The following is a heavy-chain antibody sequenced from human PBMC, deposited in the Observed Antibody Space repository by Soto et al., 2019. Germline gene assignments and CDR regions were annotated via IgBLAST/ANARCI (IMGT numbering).Heavy chain of an antibody. CDR2: IYYSGST. CDR1: GGSISSSSYY. CDR3: ASQSYWSSTSCLDYFDC. J-gene: IGHJ4*02. Sequence: QLQLQESGPGLVRPSETLSLTCTVSGGSISSSSYYWGCIRHPPGKGLEWIGSIYYSGSTYYNPPLKSRVIISVDTSKNQLSLKLSSGTAADTAVYYCASQSYWSSTSCLDYFDCSGQGTLVTVSS. V-gene: IGHV4-39*01. D-gene: IGHD2-2*01.